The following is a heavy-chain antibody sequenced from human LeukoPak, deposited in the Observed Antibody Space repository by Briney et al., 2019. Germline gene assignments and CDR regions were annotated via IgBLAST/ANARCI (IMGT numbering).Heavy chain of an antibody. V-gene: IGHV4-31*03. Sequence: PSQTLSLTCTVSGGSISSGGYYWGWIRQHPGKGLEWIGYIYYSGGTYYNPSLKSRVTISVDTSKNQFSLKLSSVTAADTAVYYCARAAEITIFGVVIKNAWFDPWDQGTLVTVSS. CDR1: GGSISSGGYY. CDR2: IYYSGGT. D-gene: IGHD3-3*01. CDR3: ARAAEITIFGVVIKNAWFDP. J-gene: IGHJ5*02.